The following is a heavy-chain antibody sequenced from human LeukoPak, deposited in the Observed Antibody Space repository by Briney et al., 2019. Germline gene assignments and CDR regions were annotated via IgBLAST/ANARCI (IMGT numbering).Heavy chain of an antibody. V-gene: IGHV3-48*03. CDR2: LSSSGSTM. CDR1: GFTFSSHE. J-gene: IGHJ6*04. Sequence: GGPLRLSCAASGFTFSSHEVNWVRQAPGERLEEVSYLSSSGSTMYYADSVKGRFSISRDNAKNSLYLQMNSLRAEDTAVYYCAELGITMIGGVWGKGTTVTISS. CDR3: AELGITMIGGV. D-gene: IGHD3-10*02.